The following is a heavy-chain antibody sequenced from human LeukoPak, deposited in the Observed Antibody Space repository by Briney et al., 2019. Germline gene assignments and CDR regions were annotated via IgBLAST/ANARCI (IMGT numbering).Heavy chain of an antibody. CDR2: IKQDGSEK. D-gene: IGHD6-19*01. CDR1: GYTFTSYA. J-gene: IGHJ4*02. V-gene: IGHV3-7*01. Sequence: ASVKVSCKASGYTFTSYAMHWVRQAPGKGLEWVANIKQDGSEKYYGDSVKGRFTISRDNAKNSLYLQMNSLRAEDTAVYYCARIHTPVAGPFDYWGQGTLVAVSS. CDR3: ARIHTPVAGPFDY.